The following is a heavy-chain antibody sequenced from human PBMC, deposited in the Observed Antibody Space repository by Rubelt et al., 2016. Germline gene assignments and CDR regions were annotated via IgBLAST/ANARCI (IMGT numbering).Heavy chain of an antibody. J-gene: IGHJ3*02. D-gene: IGHD3-10*01. CDR2: IDLTETT. CDR3: ARERVGVKDDAFDI. Sequence: EEQLVESGGGLVQTGGSLRLSCAASGFTFSRHWMHWVRQAPGKGLVWVSHIDLTETTTYADSVKGRFTISIDNAKNTLYLQMNSLRGEDTAVYYCARERVGVKDDAFDIWGQGTMVTVSS. V-gene: IGHV3-74*03. CDR1: GFTFSRHW.